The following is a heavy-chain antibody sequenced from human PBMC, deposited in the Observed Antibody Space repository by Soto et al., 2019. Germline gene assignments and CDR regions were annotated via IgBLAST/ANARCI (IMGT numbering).Heavy chain of an antibody. CDR2: ISMSSGYI. J-gene: IGHJ5*02. Sequence: GGSLRLSCAASGFTFSSYSMNWVRQAPGKGLEWVSSISMSSGYIYYADSVKGRFTISRDNAKNSLYLQMNSLRAEDTAVYYCARDLVVAPADDFGWFDPWGQGTLVTVSS. CDR1: GFTFSSYS. V-gene: IGHV3-21*01. CDR3: ARDLVVAPADDFGWFDP. D-gene: IGHD2-2*01.